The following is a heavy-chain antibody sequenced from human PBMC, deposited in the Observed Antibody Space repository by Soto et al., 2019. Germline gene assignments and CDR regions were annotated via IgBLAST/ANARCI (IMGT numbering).Heavy chain of an antibody. Sequence: GGSLRLSCATSGFTFSSYWMSWVRQAPGKGLEWVANIKQDGSEKYYVDSVKGRFTISRDNAKNSLYLQMNSLRAEDTAMYYCAKDLGGGIAVAGVGFDYWGQGTLVTVSS. CDR3: AKDLGGGIAVAGVGFDY. CDR1: GFTFSSYW. CDR2: IKQDGSEK. V-gene: IGHV3-7*03. D-gene: IGHD6-19*01. J-gene: IGHJ4*02.